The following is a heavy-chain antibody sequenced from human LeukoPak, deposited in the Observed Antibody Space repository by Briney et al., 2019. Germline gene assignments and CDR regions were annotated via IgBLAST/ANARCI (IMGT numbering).Heavy chain of an antibody. CDR1: GGSISSSGDY. CDR2: IHYSGST. V-gene: IGHV4-31*03. J-gene: IGHJ6*02. D-gene: IGHD3-16*01. Sequence: PSQTLSLTCTESGGSISSSGDYWSWIRQHPGKGLEWIGYIHYSGSTFYNPSLKSRVTISVDTSKNQFSLKLSSVTAADTAVYYCARVVMDYDYGMDVWGQGTTVTVSS. CDR3: ARVVMDYDYGMDV.